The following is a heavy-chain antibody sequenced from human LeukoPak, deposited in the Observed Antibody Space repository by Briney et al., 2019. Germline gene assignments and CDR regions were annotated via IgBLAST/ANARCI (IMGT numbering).Heavy chain of an antibody. D-gene: IGHD1-7*01. CDR2: ISPSSSYT. CDR1: GFTFSDYY. CDR3: AGCVTGSTYCNY. V-gene: IGHV3-11*06. Sequence: GGSLRLSCAASGFTFSDYYMSWIRQAPGKGLEWVSYISPSSSYTNYADSVKGRFTISRDNAKNSLHLQMNSLRAEDTAVYYCAGCVTGSTYCNYWGQGTLVTVSS. J-gene: IGHJ4*02.